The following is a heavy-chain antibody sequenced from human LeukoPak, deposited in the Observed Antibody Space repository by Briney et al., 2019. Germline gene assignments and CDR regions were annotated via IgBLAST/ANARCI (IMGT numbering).Heavy chain of an antibody. CDR3: AREVVTMIVVPDAFDI. V-gene: IGHV4-31*03. CDR2: IYYSGST. D-gene: IGHD3-22*01. CDR1: GGSISSGGYY. Sequence: PSETLSLTCTVSGGSISSGGYYWSWIRQHPGKGLEWIGYIYYSGSTYYNPSLKSRVTISVDTSKNQFSLKLSSVTAADTAVYYCAREVVTMIVVPDAFDIWGQGTMVTVSS. J-gene: IGHJ3*02.